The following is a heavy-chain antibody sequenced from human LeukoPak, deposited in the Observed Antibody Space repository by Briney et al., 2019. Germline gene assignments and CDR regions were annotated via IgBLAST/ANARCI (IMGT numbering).Heavy chain of an antibody. V-gene: IGHV4-59*01. Sequence: SETLSLTCTVSGGSISSYYWSWIRQPPGKGLEWIGYIYYSGSTNYNPSLKSRVTISVDTSKNQFSLKLSSVTAADTAVYYCARTYYYDSSGYYHRYYYDYMDVWGKGTTVTVSS. CDR3: ARTYYYDSSGYYHRYYYDYMDV. CDR1: GGSISSYY. CDR2: IYYSGST. J-gene: IGHJ6*03. D-gene: IGHD3-22*01.